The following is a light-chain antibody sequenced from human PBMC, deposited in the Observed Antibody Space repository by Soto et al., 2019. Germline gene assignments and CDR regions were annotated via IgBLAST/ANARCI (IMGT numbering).Light chain of an antibody. CDR1: QSISSW. V-gene: IGKV1-5*03. CDR3: QQYNTYCP. J-gene: IGKJ1*01. Sequence: DIQMTQSPSTLSASVGDRVTITCRASQSISSWSAWYQQKPGKAPKLLIYKASSLESGVPSRSSGSGSGTEFTLTISSLQPDDFATDSCQQYNTYCPFGQGTKVEL. CDR2: KAS.